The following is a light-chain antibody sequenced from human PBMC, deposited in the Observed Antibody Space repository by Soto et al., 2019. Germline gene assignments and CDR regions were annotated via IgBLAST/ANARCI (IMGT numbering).Light chain of an antibody. Sequence: EIVLKQSPGTLSLSPGERATLSCRSSQSVSSSYLAWYQQKPGQAPRLLIYGASSRATGIPDRFSGSGSGTDFTLTISRLEPEDFAVYYCQHYGSLPPYNFGRGTKVDIK. J-gene: IGKJ2*01. CDR3: QHYGSLPPYN. CDR2: GAS. CDR1: QSVSSSY. V-gene: IGKV3-20*01.